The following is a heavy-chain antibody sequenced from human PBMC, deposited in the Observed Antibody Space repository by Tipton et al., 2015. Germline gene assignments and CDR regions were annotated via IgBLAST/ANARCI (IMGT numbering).Heavy chain of an antibody. J-gene: IGHJ4*02. CDR1: GYSISSGYY. CDR2: ISFSDTT. CDR3: ARGTYGGYIQSH. D-gene: IGHD4-17*01. Sequence: TLSLTCDVSGYSISSGYYWSWIRQPPGKGLEWIGYISFSDTTHYNPSLGSRVTISVDTSKNQFSLNLTSVTAADTAFYYCARGTYGGYIQSHWGQGTPVTVST. V-gene: IGHV4-28*03.